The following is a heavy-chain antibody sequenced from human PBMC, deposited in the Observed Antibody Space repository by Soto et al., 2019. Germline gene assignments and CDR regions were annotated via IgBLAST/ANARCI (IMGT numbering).Heavy chain of an antibody. D-gene: IGHD3-22*01. J-gene: IGHJ4*02. CDR2: IHSSGNT. CDR1: GTPVFGANW. CDR3: ARTGPYSSGDN. Sequence: QVQLQESGPGLVNPLETLSLTCTVSGTPVFGANWWGWVRQPPGKGLEWIGEIHSSGNTDYSPSLKSRVTISVDKSKNEFSLKLTSVTAADTAVYCCARTGPYSSGDNWGQGTLVTVSS. V-gene: IGHV4-4*01.